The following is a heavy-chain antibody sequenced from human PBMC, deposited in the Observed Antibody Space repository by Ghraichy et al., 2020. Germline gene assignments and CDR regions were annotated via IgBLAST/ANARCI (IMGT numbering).Heavy chain of an antibody. V-gene: IGHV3-7*03. CDR2: INQDGSDK. Sequence: ESLNISCVASGFTFSTSWMSWVRQAPGKGLEWVANINQDGSDKYYVASERGRFTISRDNAKNSLYLQMNSLRAEDTAVYYCARDPYHGSLDYWGQGTLVTVSS. D-gene: IGHD2-2*01. J-gene: IGHJ4*02. CDR3: ARDPYHGSLDY. CDR1: GFTFSTSW.